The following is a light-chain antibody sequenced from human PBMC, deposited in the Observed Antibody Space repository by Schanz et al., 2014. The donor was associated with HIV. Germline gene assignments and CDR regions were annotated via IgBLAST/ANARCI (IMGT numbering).Light chain of an antibody. Sequence: QSVLTQPPSVSGAPGQSVTISCSGSRSNIGTGSDVNWYQLLPGTAPKVVSFPNTRRPSGVPERFSGSKFGTSASVIISALHGEDEGDYYCQSFDTSLSAVVFGGGTKLTFL. CDR2: PNT. V-gene: IGLV1-40*01. CDR3: QSFDTSLSAVV. J-gene: IGLJ2*01. CDR1: RSNIGTGSD.